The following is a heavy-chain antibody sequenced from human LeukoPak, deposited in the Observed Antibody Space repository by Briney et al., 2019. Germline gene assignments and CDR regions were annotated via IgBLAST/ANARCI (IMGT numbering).Heavy chain of an antibody. CDR3: ARHPSQYCSGGSCYSIVN. V-gene: IGHV5-10-1*01. J-gene: IGHJ4*02. CDR1: GYSFTSYW. CDR2: IDPSDSYT. Sequence: GESLRISCKGSGYSFTSYWISWVRQMPGKGLEWMGRIDPSDSYTNYSPSFLGHVTISADKSISTAYLQWSSLKASDTAMYYCARHPSQYCSGGSCYSIVNWGQGTLVTVSS. D-gene: IGHD2-15*01.